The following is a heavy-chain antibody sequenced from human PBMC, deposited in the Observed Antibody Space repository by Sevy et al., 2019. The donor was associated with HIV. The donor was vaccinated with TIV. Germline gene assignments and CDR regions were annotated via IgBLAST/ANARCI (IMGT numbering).Heavy chain of an antibody. D-gene: IGHD3-22*01. V-gene: IGHV3-30*02. CDR2: IRYDGSNK. Sequence: GGSLRLSCAASGFSFSGYVMNWVRQAPGKGLEWVAFIRYDGSNKYYADSVKGRFTISRDNSKNTLYLQMNSLRAEDTAVYYCAKDLEGYDSSGYLPFDYWGQGTLVTVSS. CDR3: AKDLEGYDSSGYLPFDY. CDR1: GFSFSGYV. J-gene: IGHJ4*02.